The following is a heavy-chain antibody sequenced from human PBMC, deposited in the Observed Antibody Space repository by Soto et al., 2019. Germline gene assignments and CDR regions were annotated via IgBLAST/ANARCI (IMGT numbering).Heavy chain of an antibody. Sequence: SETLSLTCSVSGGSMNSYSYFWSWIRQPPGKGLEWIGYIYYSGSTNYNPSLKSRVTISVDTSKNQFSLKLSSVTAADTAVYYCARLQSILSTVRFDYWGQGTLVTVSS. CDR1: GGSMNSYSYF. CDR2: IYYSGST. J-gene: IGHJ4*02. CDR3: ARLQSILSTVRFDY. V-gene: IGHV4-61*01. D-gene: IGHD2-15*01.